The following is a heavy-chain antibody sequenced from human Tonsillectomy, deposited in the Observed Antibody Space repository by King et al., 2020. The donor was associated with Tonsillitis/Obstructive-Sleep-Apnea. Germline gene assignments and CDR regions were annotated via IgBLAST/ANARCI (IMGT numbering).Heavy chain of an antibody. D-gene: IGHD6-13*01. CDR1: GFTFSSYG. J-gene: IGHJ4*02. Sequence: VQLVESGGGVVQPGRSLRLSCAASGFTFSSYGMHWVRQAPGKGLEWVAVISYDGSNKYYADSVKGRFTISRDNSKNTLYLQMNSLRAEDTAVYYCAKDPGYSSSAPSNPRYYFDYWGQGTLVTVSS. CDR2: ISYDGSNK. V-gene: IGHV3-30*18. CDR3: AKDPGYSSSAPSNPRYYFDY.